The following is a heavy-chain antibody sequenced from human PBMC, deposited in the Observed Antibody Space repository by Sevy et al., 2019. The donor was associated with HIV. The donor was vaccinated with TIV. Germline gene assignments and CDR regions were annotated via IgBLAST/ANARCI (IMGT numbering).Heavy chain of an antibody. CDR1: GYTFTGYY. D-gene: IGHD6-19*01. J-gene: IGHJ3*02. Sequence: ASVKVSCKASGYTFTGYYMHWVRQAPGQGLEWMGRINPNSGGTNYAQKFQGRVTMTRDTSISTAYMELSRLRSDDTAAYYCARDRYASGWFDAFDIWGQGTMVTVSS. CDR3: ARDRYASGWFDAFDI. CDR2: INPNSGGT. V-gene: IGHV1-2*06.